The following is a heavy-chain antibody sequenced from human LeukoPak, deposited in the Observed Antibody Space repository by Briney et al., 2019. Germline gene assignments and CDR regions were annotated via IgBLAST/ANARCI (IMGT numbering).Heavy chain of an antibody. D-gene: IGHD3-10*01. V-gene: IGHV4-61*05. CDR1: GDSISSSSYF. CDR3: ARGGMVRGVFDY. Sequence: SSETLSLTCTVSGDSISSSSYFWGWIRQPPGKGLEWIGYIYYSGSTNYNPSLKSRVTISVDTSKNQFSLKLSSVTAADTAVYYCARGGMVRGVFDYWGQGTLVTVSS. CDR2: IYYSGST. J-gene: IGHJ4*02.